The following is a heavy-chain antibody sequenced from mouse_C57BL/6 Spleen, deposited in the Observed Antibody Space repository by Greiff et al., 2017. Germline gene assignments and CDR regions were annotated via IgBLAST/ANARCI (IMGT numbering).Heavy chain of an antibody. D-gene: IGHD1-1*01. J-gene: IGHJ1*03. Sequence: QVQLKESGAELVKPGASVKISCKASGYAFSSYWMNWVKQRPGKGLEWIGQIYPGDGDTNYNGKFKGKATLTADKSSSTAYMQLSSLTSEDSAVYFCAIYYGSSYEDWYFDVWGTGTTVTVSS. V-gene: IGHV1-80*01. CDR1: GYAFSSYW. CDR2: IYPGDGDT. CDR3: AIYYGSSYEDWYFDV.